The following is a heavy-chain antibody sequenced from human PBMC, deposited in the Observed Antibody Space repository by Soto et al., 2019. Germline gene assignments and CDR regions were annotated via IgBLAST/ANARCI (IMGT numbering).Heavy chain of an antibody. CDR3: ARGKGMEENYYYYGMDI. CDR1: GYTFSTYA. Sequence: ASVKVSCKASGYTFSTYAMHWVRQAPGQSLEWMGWINGGTGQTRYSQRFQDRVTIARDTSAKTTYMDLTSLRSEDTAVYYCARGKGMEENYYYYGMDIWGQGTTVTVSS. V-gene: IGHV1-3*01. D-gene: IGHD1-1*01. J-gene: IGHJ6*02. CDR2: INGGTGQT.